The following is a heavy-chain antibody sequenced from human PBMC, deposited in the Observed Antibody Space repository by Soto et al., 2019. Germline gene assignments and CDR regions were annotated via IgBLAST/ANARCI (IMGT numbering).Heavy chain of an antibody. CDR3: ARAVASAGSL. CDR2: INQDGSVK. D-gene: IGHD6-13*01. J-gene: IGHJ4*02. V-gene: IGHV3-7*01. CDR1: GFTINAYW. Sequence: GSLRLSCSASGFTINAYWMNWVRQAPGKGLEWVANINQDGSVKHYVDSVRGRCAISRDNAKDSLYLEFNNLRAEDTAIYYCARAVASAGSLWGQGTLVTVS.